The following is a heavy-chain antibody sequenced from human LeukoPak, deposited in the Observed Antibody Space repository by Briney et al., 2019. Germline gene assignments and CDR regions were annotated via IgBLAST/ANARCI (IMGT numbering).Heavy chain of an antibody. CDR2: IYYSGST. J-gene: IGHJ4*02. CDR1: GGSFSGYY. CDR3: ARHGHHGAYDY. V-gene: IGHV4-34*01. D-gene: IGHD4/OR15-4a*01. Sequence: SETLSLTCAVYGGSFSGYYWSWIRQPPGKGLEWIGSIYYSGSTYYNPSLKSRVTISADTSKNQFSLKLTSVTAADTAVYYCARHGHHGAYDYWGQGTLVTVSS.